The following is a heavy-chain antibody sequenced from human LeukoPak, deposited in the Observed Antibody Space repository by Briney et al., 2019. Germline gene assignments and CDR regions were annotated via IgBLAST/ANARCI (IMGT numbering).Heavy chain of an antibody. V-gene: IGHV3-23*01. CDR1: GLTFSSYA. Sequence: GSLRLSCAASGLTFSSYAMSWVRQAPGKGLEWVSAISGSGGSTYYADSVKGRFTISRDNSKNTLYLQMNSLRAEDTAVYYCAKFLGQWLGFDYWGQGTLVTVSS. CDR2: ISGSGGST. D-gene: IGHD6-19*01. CDR3: AKFLGQWLGFDY. J-gene: IGHJ4*02.